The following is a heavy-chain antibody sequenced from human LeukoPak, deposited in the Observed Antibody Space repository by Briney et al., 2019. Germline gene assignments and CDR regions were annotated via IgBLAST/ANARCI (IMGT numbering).Heavy chain of an antibody. Sequence: SETLSLTCTVSGGSISSYYWSWIRQPAGKGLEWIGRIYTSGSTNYNPSLKSRVTISVDTSKNQFSLKLSSVTAADTAVYYCARESIAARGNAFDIWGQGTMVTVSS. V-gene: IGHV4-4*07. D-gene: IGHD6-6*01. CDR1: GGSISSYY. CDR2: IYTSGST. J-gene: IGHJ3*02. CDR3: ARESIAARGNAFDI.